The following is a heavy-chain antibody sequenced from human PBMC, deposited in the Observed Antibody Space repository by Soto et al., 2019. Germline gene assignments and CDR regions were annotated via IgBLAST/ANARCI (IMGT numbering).Heavy chain of an antibody. CDR2: INHSGST. Sequence: SETLSLTCAVYGGSFSGYYWSWIRQPPGKGLEWIGEINHSGSTNYNPSLKSRVTISVDTSKNQFSLKLSSVTDADTAVYYCARGRSRRFGYYYYGMDVWAQGTTVTVSS. V-gene: IGHV4-34*01. CDR1: GGSFSGYY. CDR3: ARGRSRRFGYYYYGMDV. D-gene: IGHD3-10*01. J-gene: IGHJ6*02.